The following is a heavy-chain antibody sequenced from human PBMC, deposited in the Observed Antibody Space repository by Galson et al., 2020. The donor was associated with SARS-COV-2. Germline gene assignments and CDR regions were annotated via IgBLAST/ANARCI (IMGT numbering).Heavy chain of an antibody. Sequence: ASVKVSCKVSGYSLTELSMHWVRQSPGKGLEWMGGFDPEDGERVYAQKFQGRVTMTEVTSTDTAYLELSSLRSEDTAVYYCAAAPVTYSSSWPYYYYDMDVWGQGSTVTVSS. CDR3: AAAPVTYSSSWPYYYYDMDV. V-gene: IGHV1-24*01. CDR1: GYSLTELS. D-gene: IGHD6-13*01. CDR2: FDPEDGER. J-gene: IGHJ6*02.